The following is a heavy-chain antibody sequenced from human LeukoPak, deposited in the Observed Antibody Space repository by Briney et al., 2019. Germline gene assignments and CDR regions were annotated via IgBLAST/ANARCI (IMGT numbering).Heavy chain of an antibody. D-gene: IGHD1-26*01. Sequence: GGSLRLSCAASGFAFRNYGLYWVRQAPGKGLEWVAATLYEEKEKYYADSVKGRFAIARDNSMKMLYLQMNNLTTEDTAIYYCATFSGTAVVVTYFDYWGQGTLVSVSS. CDR3: ATFSGTAVVVTYFDY. CDR1: GFAFRNYG. CDR2: TLYEEKEK. V-gene: IGHV3-33*03. J-gene: IGHJ4*02.